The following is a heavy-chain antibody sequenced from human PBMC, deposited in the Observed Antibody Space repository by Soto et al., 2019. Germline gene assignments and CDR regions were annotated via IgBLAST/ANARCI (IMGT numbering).Heavy chain of an antibody. J-gene: IGHJ4*02. D-gene: IGHD2-2*01. Sequence: GGSLRLSCAASGFTLNNYAMSWVRQAPGKGLEWVSTLTSSGGTYYADSVKGRFTISRDKSKSTLYLQMISLRAEDTALYYCAKGLNQFGYWGQGAQVTVSS. V-gene: IGHV3-23*01. CDR3: AKGLNQFGY. CDR1: GFTLNNYA. CDR2: LTSSGGT.